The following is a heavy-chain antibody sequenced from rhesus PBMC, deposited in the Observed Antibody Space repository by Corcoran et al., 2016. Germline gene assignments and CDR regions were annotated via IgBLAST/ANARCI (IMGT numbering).Heavy chain of an antibody. CDR3: SRDFDY. V-gene: IGHV3-178*01. Sequence: EVQLVESGGGLAKPGGSLRLACAASGFCILYYPMDWVRQAPGKGREWVSRFSNFGGTTWYSESVKGRFTISRDNAKNTLFLQMNSLRGEDTAVYYCSRDFDYWGQGVLVTVTS. CDR2: FSNFGGTT. J-gene: IGHJ4*01. CDR1: GFCILYYP.